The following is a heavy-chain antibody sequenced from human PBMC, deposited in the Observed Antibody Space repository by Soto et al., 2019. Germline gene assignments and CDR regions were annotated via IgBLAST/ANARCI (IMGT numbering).Heavy chain of an antibody. J-gene: IGHJ4*02. CDR2: IWYDGSKK. V-gene: IGHV3-33*01. Sequence: QVQLVESGGGVVQAGRSLRLSCAASGFTFSRYGMHWVRQAAGKGLEWVAVIWYDGSKKFYADSVGGRFTISRDNSKNTLYLQMNSLRAEDTAVYYCVRDDEGSSIWDYWGQGTLVTVSS. CDR3: VRDDEGSSIWDY. CDR1: GFTFSRYG. D-gene: IGHD3-10*01.